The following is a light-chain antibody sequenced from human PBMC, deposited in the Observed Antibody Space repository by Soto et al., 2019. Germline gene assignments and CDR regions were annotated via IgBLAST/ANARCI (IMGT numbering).Light chain of an antibody. Sequence: EIVLTQSPGTLSLSPGERVALSCRASQSISSTYLAWYQQKPGQAPRLLIYGASSRATGIPDRFSGSGSGTDFTLTISRLEPEDFAVYYCQQFDGSPRTFGQGTKVEIK. CDR3: QQFDGSPRT. J-gene: IGKJ1*01. CDR2: GAS. V-gene: IGKV3-20*01. CDR1: QSISSTY.